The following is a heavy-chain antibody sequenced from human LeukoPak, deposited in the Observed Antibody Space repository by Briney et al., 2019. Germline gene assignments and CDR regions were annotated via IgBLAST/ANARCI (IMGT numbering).Heavy chain of an antibody. J-gene: IGHJ6*03. CDR2: IYHSGST. Sequence: SETLSLTCAVSGYSISSGYYWGWIRQPPGKGLEWIGSIYHSGSTYYNPSLKSRVTISVDTSKNQFSLKLSSVTAADTAVYYCAREVRYISSAYYMDVWGKGTTVTVSS. V-gene: IGHV4-38-2*02. D-gene: IGHD6-13*01. CDR3: AREVRYISSAYYMDV. CDR1: GYSISSGYY.